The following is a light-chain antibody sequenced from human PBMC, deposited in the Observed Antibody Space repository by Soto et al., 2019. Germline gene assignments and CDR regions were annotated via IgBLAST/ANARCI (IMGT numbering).Light chain of an antibody. J-gene: IGKJ4*01. Sequence: EIVLTQSPGTLSLSPGERATLSCRASQSVSSIYLAWYQQKPGQAPRLLIYGASSRATGIPDRFSGSGSGTDFTLTISRLEPEDFAVYYCQHYGSSPLTFGGGTKVEIK. CDR2: GAS. CDR3: QHYGSSPLT. CDR1: QSVSSIY. V-gene: IGKV3-20*01.